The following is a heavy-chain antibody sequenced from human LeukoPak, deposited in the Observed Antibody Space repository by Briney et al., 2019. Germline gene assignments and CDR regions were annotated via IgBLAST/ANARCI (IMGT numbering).Heavy chain of an antibody. CDR2: ISSSSSYI. D-gene: IGHD1-26*01. V-gene: IGHV3-21*01. CDR1: GFTFSSYS. CDR3: ARALTVGATTDAFDI. J-gene: IGHJ3*02. Sequence: GGSLRLSCAASGFTFSSYSMNWVRQAPGKGLEWVSSISSSSSYIYYADSVKGRFTISRDNAKNSLYLQMNSLGAEDTAVYYCARALTVGATTDAFDIWGQGTMVTVSS.